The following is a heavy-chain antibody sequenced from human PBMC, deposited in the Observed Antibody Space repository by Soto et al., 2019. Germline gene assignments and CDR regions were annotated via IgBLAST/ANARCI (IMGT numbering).Heavy chain of an antibody. D-gene: IGHD3-22*01. CDR1: GYTFTSYG. CDR2: ISAYNGNT. V-gene: IGHV1-18*01. J-gene: IGHJ5*02. Sequence: ASVKVSCKASGYTFTSYGISWVRQAPRQGLKWMGWISAYNGNTNYAQKLQGRVTITADKSTSTAYMELSSLRSEDTAVYYCARKSPPYDSSGQRQLYNWFDPWGQGTLVTVSS. CDR3: ARKSPPYDSSGQRQLYNWFDP.